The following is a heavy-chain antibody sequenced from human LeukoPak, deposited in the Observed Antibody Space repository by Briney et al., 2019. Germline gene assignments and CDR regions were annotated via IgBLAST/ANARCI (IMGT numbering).Heavy chain of an antibody. Sequence: GGSLRLSCAASGFTFSSYAMSWVRQAPGKGLEWVSAISGSGGSTYYADSVKGRFTISRDSSKNTLYLQMNSLRAEDTAVYYCAKDPEHIVVVTAVPLSWGQGTLVTVSS. CDR1: GFTFSSYA. CDR2: ISGSGGST. D-gene: IGHD2-21*02. V-gene: IGHV3-23*01. CDR3: AKDPEHIVVVTAVPLS. J-gene: IGHJ4*02.